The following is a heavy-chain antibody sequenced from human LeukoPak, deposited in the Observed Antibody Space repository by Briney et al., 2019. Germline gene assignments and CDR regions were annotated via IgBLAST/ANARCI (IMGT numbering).Heavy chain of an antibody. J-gene: IGHJ4*02. CDR3: ARGYSSSSQPPFDY. D-gene: IGHD6-6*01. CDR1: GFTFSSYS. V-gene: IGHV3-30-3*01. CDR2: ISYDGSNK. Sequence: GGSLRLSCAASGFTFSSYSMHWVRQAPGKGLEWVAVISYDGSNKYYADSVKGRFTISRDNSKNTLYLQMNSLRAEDTAVYYCARGYSSSSQPPFDYWGQGTLVTVSS.